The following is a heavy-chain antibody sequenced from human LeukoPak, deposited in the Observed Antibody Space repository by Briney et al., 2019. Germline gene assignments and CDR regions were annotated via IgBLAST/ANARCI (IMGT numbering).Heavy chain of an antibody. CDR3: ARGTAYYDILTGYYHNYYYYMDV. CDR2: MNPNSGNT. J-gene: IGHJ6*03. D-gene: IGHD3-9*01. Sequence: GASVKVSCKASGYTFTSYDINWVRQATGQGLEWMGWMNPNSGNTGYAQKFQGRVTMTRNTSISTAYMELSSLRSEDTAVYYCARGTAYYDILTGYYHNYYYYMDVWSKGTTVTVSS. V-gene: IGHV1-8*01. CDR1: GYTFTSYD.